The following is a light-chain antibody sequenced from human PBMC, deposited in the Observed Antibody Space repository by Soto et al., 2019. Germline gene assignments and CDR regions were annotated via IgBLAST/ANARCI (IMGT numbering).Light chain of an antibody. J-gene: IGKJ4*01. CDR1: QSIRSY. V-gene: IGKV1-39*01. Sequence: DIQMTQSPSSLSASIGGRVTITCRASQSIRSYLNWYQQKPGKAPKLLIYAASSLQTGVSSRFSGSGSGTDFTLTISNLQPEDFATYYCQQTSSTPTFGGGTKLDIK. CDR2: AAS. CDR3: QQTSSTPT.